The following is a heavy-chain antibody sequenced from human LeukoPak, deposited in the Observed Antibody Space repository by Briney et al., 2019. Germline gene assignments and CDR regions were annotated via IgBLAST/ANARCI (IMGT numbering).Heavy chain of an antibody. V-gene: IGHV1-69*05. D-gene: IGHD4-17*01. CDR2: IIPIFGTA. CDR3: ASSPEDDYGDYVGLYYFDY. J-gene: IGHJ4*02. Sequence: ASVKVSCXASGGPFSSYAISWVRQAPGQGLEWMGGIIPIFGTANYAQKFQGRVTITTDESTSTAYMELSSLRSEDTAVYYCASSPEDDYGDYVGLYYFDYWGQGTLVTVSS. CDR1: GGPFSSYA.